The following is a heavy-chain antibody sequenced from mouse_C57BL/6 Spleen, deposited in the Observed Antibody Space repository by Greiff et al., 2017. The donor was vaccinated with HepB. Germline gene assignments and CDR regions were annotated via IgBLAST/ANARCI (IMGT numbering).Heavy chain of an antibody. J-gene: IGHJ3*01. V-gene: IGHV1-52*01. CDR3: ARSEGQGFAY. D-gene: IGHD3-2*02. CDR1: GYTFTSYW. CDR2: IDPSDSET. Sequence: QVQLQQPGAELVRPGSSVKLSCKASGYTFTSYWMHWVKQRPIQGLEWIGNIDPSDSETHYNQKFKDKATLTVDKSSSTAYMQLSSLTSGDSAVYYCARSEGQGFAYWGQGTLVTVSA.